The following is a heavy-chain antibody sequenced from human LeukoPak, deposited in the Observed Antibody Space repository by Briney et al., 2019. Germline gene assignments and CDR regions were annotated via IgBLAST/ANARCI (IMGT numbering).Heavy chain of an antibody. CDR1: GGSFSGYY. Sequence: SETLSLTCAVYGGSFSGYYWSWIRQPPGKGLEWIGEINHSGSTNYNPSLKSRVTISVDTSENQFSLKLSSVTAADTAVYYCARAGGFITVTTDYWGQGTLVTVSS. CDR3: ARAGGFITVTTDY. V-gene: IGHV4-34*01. J-gene: IGHJ4*02. CDR2: INHSGST. D-gene: IGHD4-17*01.